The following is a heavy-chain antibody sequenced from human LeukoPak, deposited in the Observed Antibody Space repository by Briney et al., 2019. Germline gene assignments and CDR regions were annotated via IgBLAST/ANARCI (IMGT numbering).Heavy chain of an antibody. CDR3: ARGLNYHKDYYYYYMDV. CDR1: GYTFTNYD. D-gene: IGHD4-11*01. J-gene: IGHJ6*03. Sequence: ASVKVSCKASGYTFTNYDINWVRQATGQGLEWMGWMNPNSGNTGYAQKFQGRVTITRSTSINTAYMELSSLRSEDTAVYYCARGLNYHKDYYYYYMDVGGKGPRSPSP. V-gene: IGHV1-8*03. CDR2: MNPNSGNT.